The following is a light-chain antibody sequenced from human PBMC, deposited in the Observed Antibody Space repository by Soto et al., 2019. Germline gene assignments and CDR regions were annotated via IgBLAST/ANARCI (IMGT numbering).Light chain of an antibody. V-gene: IGLV1-51*01. CDR3: GSWDSSLSAYV. Sequence: VLTQPPSVSAAPGQKVTISCSGSSSNIGGNSVSWYQQLPGTAPKLLIYDDNKRPSGIPDRFSGSKSGTSATLGITGFQTGDEADYYCGSWDSSLSAYVLGTGTKVTGL. CDR2: DDN. J-gene: IGLJ1*01. CDR1: SSNIGGNS.